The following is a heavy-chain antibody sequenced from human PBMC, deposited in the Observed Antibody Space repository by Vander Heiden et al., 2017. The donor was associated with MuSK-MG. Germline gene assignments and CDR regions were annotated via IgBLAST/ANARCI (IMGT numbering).Heavy chain of an antibody. D-gene: IGHD2-21*01. J-gene: IGHJ4*02. CDR2: IYYSGST. CDR3: ARQPYCGGDCYPDY. CDR1: GGSISSSSYY. V-gene: IGHV4-39*01. Sequence: QLQLQESGSGLVKPSETLSLTCTVSGGSISSSSYYWGWIRQPPGKGLEWIGSIYYSGSTYYNPSLKSRVTISVDTSKNQFSLKLRSVTAADTAVYYCARQPYCGGDCYPDYWCQGTLVTVSS.